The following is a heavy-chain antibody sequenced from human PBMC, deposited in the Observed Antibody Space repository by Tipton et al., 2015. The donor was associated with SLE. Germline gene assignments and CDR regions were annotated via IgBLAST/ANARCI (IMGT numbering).Heavy chain of an antibody. J-gene: IGHJ4*01. D-gene: IGHD1-1*01. CDR1: GYSIGSGYY. CDR2: ISYSGTP. Sequence: TLSLTCDVSGYSIGSGYYWGWIRQPPGKGLQWVASISYSGTPFYNPSLESRLAISLDTSKNQFSLKLTSVTAADTAVYYCVASRQQVGRNNFWGHGTLVTVSS. V-gene: IGHV4-38-2*01. CDR3: VASRQQVGRNNF.